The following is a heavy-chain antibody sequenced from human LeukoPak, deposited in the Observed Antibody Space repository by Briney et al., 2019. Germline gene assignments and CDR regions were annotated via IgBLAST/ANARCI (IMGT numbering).Heavy chain of an antibody. CDR2: INHSGST. D-gene: IGHD6-19*01. Sequence: SETLSLTCAVYGGSFSGYYWSWIRQPPGKGLEWIGEINHSGSTNYNPSLKSRVTISVDTSKDQFSLKLSSVTAADTAVYYCARVGWESNWFDPWGQGTLVTVSS. V-gene: IGHV4-34*01. CDR1: GGSFSGYY. CDR3: ARVGWESNWFDP. J-gene: IGHJ5*02.